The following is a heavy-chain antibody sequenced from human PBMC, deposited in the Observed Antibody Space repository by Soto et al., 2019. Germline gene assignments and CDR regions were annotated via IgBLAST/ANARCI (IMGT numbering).Heavy chain of an antibody. V-gene: IGHV1-69*01. CDR1: GGTFSSYA. J-gene: IGHJ5*02. Sequence: QVQLVQSGAEVKKPGSSVKVSCKASGGTFSSYAISWVRQAPGQGLEWMGGMIPIFGTANYAQKFQGRVTITADESPSTADMELSSLGCADTAVYYWARDLEWSSTSYLSWLDPWGQGNLVTVSS. CDR3: ARDLEWSSTSYLSWLDP. D-gene: IGHD2-2*01. CDR2: MIPIFGTA.